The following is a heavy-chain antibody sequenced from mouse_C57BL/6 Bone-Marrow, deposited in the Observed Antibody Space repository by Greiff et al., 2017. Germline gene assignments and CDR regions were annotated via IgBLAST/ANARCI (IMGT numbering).Heavy chain of an antibody. J-gene: IGHJ4*01. D-gene: IGHD1-1*01. V-gene: IGHV5-9*01. Sequence: EVKLMESGGGLVKPGGSLKLSCAASGFTFSSYTMSWVRQTPEKRLEWVATISGGGGNTYYPDSVKGRFTISRDNAKNTLYLQMISLRSEDTALYYCARRGYGSRDAMDYWGQGTSVTVSS. CDR2: ISGGGGNT. CDR3: ARRGYGSRDAMDY. CDR1: GFTFSSYT.